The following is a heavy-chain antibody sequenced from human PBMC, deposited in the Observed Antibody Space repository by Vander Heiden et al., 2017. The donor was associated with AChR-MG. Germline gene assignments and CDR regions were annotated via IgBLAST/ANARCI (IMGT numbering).Heavy chain of an antibody. Sequence: QVQLVQSGAAVKKPGSSVKVSCKASGGTFSSYAISWVRQAPGQGLEWMGGIIPIFGTANYAQKFQGRVTITADKSTSTAYMELSSLRSEDTAVYYCARDTRYYDSSGYSPHHDAFDIWGQGTMVTVSS. CDR1: GGTFSSYA. V-gene: IGHV1-69*06. D-gene: IGHD3-22*01. CDR2: IIPIFGTA. J-gene: IGHJ3*02. CDR3: ARDTRYYDSSGYSPHHDAFDI.